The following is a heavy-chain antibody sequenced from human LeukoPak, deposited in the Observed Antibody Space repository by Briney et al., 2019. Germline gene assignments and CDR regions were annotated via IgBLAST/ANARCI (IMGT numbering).Heavy chain of an antibody. D-gene: IGHD5-12*01. CDR1: GFTVSNNY. CDR2: IYSGGST. V-gene: IGHV3-66*02. J-gene: IGHJ6*03. Sequence: GGSLRLSCAASGFTVSNNYMTWVRQAPGKGLEWVSVIYSGGSTYYADSVKGRFTISRDNSKHALYLQMNTLGAEDTAVYYCARARLLDYYYYYMDVWGKGTTVTVSS. CDR3: ARARLLDYYYYYMDV.